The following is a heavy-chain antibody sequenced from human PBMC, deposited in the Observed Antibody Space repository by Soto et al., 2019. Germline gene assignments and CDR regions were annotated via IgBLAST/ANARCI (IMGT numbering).Heavy chain of an antibody. CDR2: IIPMFGTP. CDR3: ARGRDQPPVGLYFDS. J-gene: IGHJ4*02. Sequence: QVQLVQSGAEVKKPGSSVKVSCKASGGAFNNYIFDWVRQAPGQGLEWMGGIIPMFGTPKYAQTFQDRITISADVSTGTAYMELTSLRFDYTAIYYCARGRDQPPVGLYFDSWCEGTRGTVSS. V-gene: IGHV1-69*01. D-gene: IGHD1-26*01. CDR1: GGAFNNYI.